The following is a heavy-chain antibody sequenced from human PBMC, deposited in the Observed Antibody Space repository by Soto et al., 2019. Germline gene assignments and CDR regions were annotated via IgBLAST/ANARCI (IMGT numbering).Heavy chain of an antibody. J-gene: IGHJ4*02. V-gene: IGHV3-73*01. D-gene: IGHD6-19*01. CDR1: GFTFSGSA. CDR3: GKERRGSGWFVSNY. CDR2: IRSKANSYAT. Sequence: GGSLRLSCAASGFTFSGSAMHWVRQASGKGLEWVGRIRSKANSYATAYAASVKGRFTISRDDSKNTLFLHMNSLRADDTAVYYCGKERRGSGWFVSNYWGLGVLVTVSS.